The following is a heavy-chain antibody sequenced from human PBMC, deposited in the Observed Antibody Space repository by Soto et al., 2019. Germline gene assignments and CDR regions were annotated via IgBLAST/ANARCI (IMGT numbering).Heavy chain of an antibody. D-gene: IGHD6-19*01. V-gene: IGHV3-9*01. CDR2: ISWNSGSI. J-gene: IGHJ3*02. CDR1: GFTFDDYA. CDR3: AKDIGIAVAGPPFFDAFDI. Sequence: GGSLRLSCAASGFTFDDYAMHWVRQAPGKGLEWVSGISWNSGSIGYADSVKGRFTISRDNAKNSLYLQMNSLRAEDTALYYCAKDIGIAVAGPPFFDAFDIWGQGTMVTVSS.